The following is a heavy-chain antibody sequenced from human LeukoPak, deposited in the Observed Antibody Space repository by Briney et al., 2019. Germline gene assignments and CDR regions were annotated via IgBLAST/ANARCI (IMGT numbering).Heavy chain of an antibody. Sequence: GGSLRLSCVASGFIFTNHHLHWVRQAPGKGPVWVSRVDTDGSNTDYADSVKGRFTISRDNSKNTLYLQMNSLRAEDTAVYYCATLNWIQLWLAFDYWGQGTLVTVSS. CDR1: GFIFTNHH. CDR3: ATLNWIQLWLAFDY. V-gene: IGHV3-74*01. CDR2: VDTDGSNT. J-gene: IGHJ4*02. D-gene: IGHD5-18*01.